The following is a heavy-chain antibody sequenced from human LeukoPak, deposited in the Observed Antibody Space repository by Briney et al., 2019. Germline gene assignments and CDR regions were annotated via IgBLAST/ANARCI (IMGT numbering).Heavy chain of an antibody. J-gene: IGHJ6*02. D-gene: IGHD3-9*01. V-gene: IGHV1-3*01. CDR3: ARDHFAGGIRYFDWFLPKNYGMDV. CDR1: GYTFTSYA. CDR2: INAGNGNT. Sequence: ASVKVSCKASGYTFTSYAMHWVRQAPGQRLEWMGWINAGNGNTNYAQKLQGRVTMTTDTSTSTAYMELRSLRSDDTAVYYCARDHFAGGIRYFDWFLPKNYGMDVWGQGTTVTVSS.